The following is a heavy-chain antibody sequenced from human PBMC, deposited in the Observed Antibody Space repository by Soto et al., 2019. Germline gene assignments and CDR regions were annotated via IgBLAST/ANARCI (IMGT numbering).Heavy chain of an antibody. Sequence: PETLSLTCTVSGGSVSSDNYYWSWIRQPPGKGLEWIGHIYYSGSTNSNPSLKSRVTVSVDTSKNQFSLNLSSVTAADTAMYFCARSGPSDSSSYLRSTTVYGMDVWGPGATVTVSS. CDR2: IYYSGST. J-gene: IGHJ6*02. V-gene: IGHV4-61*01. CDR3: ARSGPSDSSSYLRSTTVYGMDV. D-gene: IGHD3-22*01. CDR1: GGSVSSDNYY.